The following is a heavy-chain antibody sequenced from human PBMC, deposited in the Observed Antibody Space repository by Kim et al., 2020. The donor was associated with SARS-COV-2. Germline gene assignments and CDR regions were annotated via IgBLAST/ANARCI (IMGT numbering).Heavy chain of an antibody. CDR1: GFTFSDYY. D-gene: IGHD3-9*01. CDR3: ARSRPYYDILTGYYYYYYYGMDV. CDR2: ISSSATYT. V-gene: IGHV3-11*03. Sequence: GGSLRLSCAASGFTFSDYYMSWIRQAPGKGLEWVSYISSSATYTNYADSVKCRFTISRDDAKNSLFLQMNSLRGEDTAVYYCARSRPYYDILTGYYYYYYYGMDVWGQGTTVTVSS. J-gene: IGHJ6*02.